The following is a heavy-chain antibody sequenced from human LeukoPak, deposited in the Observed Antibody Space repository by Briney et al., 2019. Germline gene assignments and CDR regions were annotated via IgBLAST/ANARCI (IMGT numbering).Heavy chain of an antibody. CDR1: GFTFSFNA. D-gene: IGHD2-2*01. CDR2: ISGTGGVT. Sequence: GGSLRLSCAASGFTFSFNAMSWVRQAPGKGLEWVSAISGTGGVTYYADSVKGRFTISRDNSKNTLYLQMNSLRAEDTAVYYCAKDVVVPAAIGYFDLWGRGTLVTVSS. CDR3: AKDVVVPAAIGYFDL. J-gene: IGHJ2*01. V-gene: IGHV3-23*01.